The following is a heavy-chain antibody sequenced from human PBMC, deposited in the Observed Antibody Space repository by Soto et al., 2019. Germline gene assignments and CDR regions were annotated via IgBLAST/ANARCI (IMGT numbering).Heavy chain of an antibody. CDR3: AIVYCGCDRIDAISPY. D-gene: IGHD2-21*02. Sequence: ASVKVSCKASGYTFTSYDINWLRQATGQGLEWMGWMNPNSGNTGYAQKFQGRVTMTRNTSISTAYMELSSLRSEDTAVYYCAIVYCGCDRIDAISPYWGQGTLVTVSS. V-gene: IGHV1-8*01. CDR2: MNPNSGNT. J-gene: IGHJ4*02. CDR1: GYTFTSYD.